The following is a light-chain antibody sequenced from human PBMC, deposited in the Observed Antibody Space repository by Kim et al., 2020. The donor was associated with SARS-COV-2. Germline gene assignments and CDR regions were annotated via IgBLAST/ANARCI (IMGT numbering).Light chain of an antibody. CDR3: QQLNSFPLT. CDR2: AAS. V-gene: IGKV1-9*01. J-gene: IGKJ4*01. Sequence: IQLTQSPSSLSASVGDRVTITCRANQGISSYLAWYQQNPGKAPKLLIYAASTLQSGVPSRFSGSGSGTDFTLTISSLQPEDFATYYCQQLNSFPLTFGGGTKVDIK. CDR1: QGISSY.